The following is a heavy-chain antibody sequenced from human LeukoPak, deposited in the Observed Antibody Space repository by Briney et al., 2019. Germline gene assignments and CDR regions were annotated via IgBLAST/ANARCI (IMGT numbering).Heavy chain of an antibody. J-gene: IGHJ4*02. CDR2: IYYSGST. CDR1: SGSISSYY. CDR3: ARHKGYGEYVDY. V-gene: IGHV4-59*08. D-gene: IGHD4-17*01. Sequence: PSETLSLTCSVSSGSISSYYWSWIRQPPGKGLEWIGYIYYSGSTNYNPSLKSRVTISVDTSKNQFSLKLSSVTAADTAVYYCARHKGYGEYVDYWGQGTLVTVSS.